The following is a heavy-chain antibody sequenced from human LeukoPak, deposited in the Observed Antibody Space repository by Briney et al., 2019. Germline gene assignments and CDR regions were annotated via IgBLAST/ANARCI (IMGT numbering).Heavy chain of an antibody. CDR3: ARSGEYYYDSSGYWNY. Sequence: PGGSLRLSCAASRFTFSDYYMSWIRQAPGKGLEWVSYISSSGSTIYYADSVKGRFTISRDNAKNSLYLQMNSLRAEDTAVYYCARSGEYYYDSSGYWNYWGQGTLVTVSS. CDR1: RFTFSDYY. V-gene: IGHV3-11*01. J-gene: IGHJ4*02. CDR2: ISSSGSTI. D-gene: IGHD3-22*01.